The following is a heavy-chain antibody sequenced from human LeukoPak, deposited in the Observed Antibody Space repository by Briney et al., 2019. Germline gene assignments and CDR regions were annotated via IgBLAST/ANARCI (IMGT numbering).Heavy chain of an antibody. CDR1: GFTVSSNY. D-gene: IGHD3-16*01. V-gene: IGHV3-53*01. CDR3: ARVTGGYYFDY. Sequence: SGGSLRLSCAASGFTVSSNYMTWVRQAPGEGLEWVSVIYSGDSSYYADSVKGRFTISRDNSKNTLYLQMNSLRAEDTAVYYCARVTGGYYFDYWGHGTLVTVSS. J-gene: IGHJ4*01. CDR2: IYSGDSS.